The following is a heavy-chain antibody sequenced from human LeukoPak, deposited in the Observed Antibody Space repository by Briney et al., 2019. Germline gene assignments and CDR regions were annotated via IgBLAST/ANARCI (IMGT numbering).Heavy chain of an antibody. J-gene: IGHJ6*02. Sequence: GASVKVSCKASGYTFTSYGISWVRQAPGQGLEWMGWISAYNGNTNYAQKLQGRVTMTTDTFTSTAYMELRSLRSDDTAVYYCARFVVSTTGTMHYGMDVWGQGTTVTVSS. CDR3: ARFVVSTTGTMHYGMDV. V-gene: IGHV1-18*01. D-gene: IGHD1-1*01. CDR1: GYTFTSYG. CDR2: ISAYNGNT.